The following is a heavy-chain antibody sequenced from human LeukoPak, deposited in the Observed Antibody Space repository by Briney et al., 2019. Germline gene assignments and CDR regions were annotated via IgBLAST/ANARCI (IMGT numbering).Heavy chain of an antibody. CDR1: GYSLSELS. CDR2: FDREDDEA. V-gene: IGHV1-24*01. D-gene: IGHD1-7*01. Sequence: ASVKVSCKVSGYSLSELSIHWVRRAPGKGLEWIGGFDREDDEAVYEQRFQGRVTMTEDPSTETAYMELSSLTSEDAGVYYCATDVTGTAPYDFWGQGTLVTVSS. CDR3: ATDVTGTAPYDF. J-gene: IGHJ4*02.